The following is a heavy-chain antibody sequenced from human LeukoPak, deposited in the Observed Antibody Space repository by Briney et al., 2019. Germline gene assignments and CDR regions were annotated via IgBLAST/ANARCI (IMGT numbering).Heavy chain of an antibody. CDR1: GASIIRGIYS. J-gene: IGHJ4*02. CDR3: ARHLFGSGYYPDY. V-gene: IGHV4-39*01. D-gene: IGHD3-22*01. Sequence: KSSETLSLTCTVSGASIIRGIYSWSWIRQPAGKGLEWIGTIYYRGSTYYNPSLKSRVTISVDTSKKQFSLKLTSVTAVDTAVYYYARHLFGSGYYPDYWGQGTLVTVSS. CDR2: IYYRGST.